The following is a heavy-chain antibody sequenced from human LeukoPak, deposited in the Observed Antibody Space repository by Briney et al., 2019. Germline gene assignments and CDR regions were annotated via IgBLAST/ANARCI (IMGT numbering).Heavy chain of an antibody. CDR1: GGSISSYY. V-gene: IGHV4-59*08. J-gene: IGHJ3*02. Sequence: SETLSLTCTVSGGSISSYYWSWIRQPPGKGLEWIGYIYYSGSTNYNPSLKSRVTISADTSKNQFSLKLSSVTAADTAIYYCARHEGYHHDSSGPNYAFDIWGRGTMVTVSS. CDR3: ARHEGYHHDSSGPNYAFDI. CDR2: IYYSGST. D-gene: IGHD3-22*01.